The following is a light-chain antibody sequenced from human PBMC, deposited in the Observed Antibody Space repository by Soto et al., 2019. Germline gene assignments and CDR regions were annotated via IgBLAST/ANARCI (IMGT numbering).Light chain of an antibody. Sequence: EIVLTQSPATLSLSPGERATLSCRASQSVCSNLAWYQQKPGQAPRLLMYDTSNRATGIPARFSGRGSGTDFTLTISRLEPEDFAVYYCQQYGSSPTTFGQGTKVDIK. CDR2: DTS. V-gene: IGKV3-20*01. CDR1: QSVCSN. CDR3: QQYGSSPTT. J-gene: IGKJ1*01.